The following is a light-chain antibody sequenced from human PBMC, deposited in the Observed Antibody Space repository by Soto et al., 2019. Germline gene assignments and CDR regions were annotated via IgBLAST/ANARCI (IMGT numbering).Light chain of an antibody. CDR2: EVS. CDR1: SSDVGGYNY. CDR3: SSYPGSLGV. Sequence: QYALTQPPSASGSPGQSVTISCTGTSSDVGGYNYVSWYQQHPGKAPKLMIYEVSKRPSGVPDRFSGSKSGNTASLTVSGLQAEDEADYYCSSYPGSLGVFGGGTQLTVL. V-gene: IGLV2-8*01. J-gene: IGLJ2*01.